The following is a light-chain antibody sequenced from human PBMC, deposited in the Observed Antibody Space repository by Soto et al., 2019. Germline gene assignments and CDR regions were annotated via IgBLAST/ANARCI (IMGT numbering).Light chain of an antibody. CDR3: QQSYSTLWT. CDR1: QTISIY. Sequence: DIQMTQSPSSLSASVGDRVTITCRASQTISIYLNWYQQKPGKAPELLIYAASSLQSGVPSRFSGSGSGTDFTLTISSLQPEDFATYYCQQSYSTLWTVGQGTKVDSK. J-gene: IGKJ1*01. CDR2: AAS. V-gene: IGKV1-39*01.